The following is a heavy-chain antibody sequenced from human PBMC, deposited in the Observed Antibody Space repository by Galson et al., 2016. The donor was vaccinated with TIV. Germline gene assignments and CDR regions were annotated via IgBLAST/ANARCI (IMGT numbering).Heavy chain of an antibody. CDR2: TIPMFGTA. CDR1: GGTLSNYA. V-gene: IGHV1-69*05. D-gene: IGHD5-18*01. J-gene: IGHJ6*03. Sequence: GGTLSNYAISWVRQAPRQGLEWMGGTIPMFGTATYAQKFQGRVTITTDESTSTAHMELSSLKSEDTAVYYCARGVGTVMGQYYMDVWGKGTTVTVSS. CDR3: ARGVGTVMGQYYMDV.